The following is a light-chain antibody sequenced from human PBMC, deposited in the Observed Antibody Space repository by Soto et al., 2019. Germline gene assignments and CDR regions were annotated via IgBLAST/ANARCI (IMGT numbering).Light chain of an antibody. V-gene: IGKV3-11*01. CDR3: HQRRNSIT. CDR1: QSIGSY. CDR2: DAS. Sequence: EIVLTQSPVTLSLSLGERVTLSCRASQSIGSYLGWLQQKPGQAPRLLIYDASKRATGIPGRFSGSGSGTDFPLTISSLEPEDFAVYYCHQRRNSITFGQGTRLEI. J-gene: IGKJ5*01.